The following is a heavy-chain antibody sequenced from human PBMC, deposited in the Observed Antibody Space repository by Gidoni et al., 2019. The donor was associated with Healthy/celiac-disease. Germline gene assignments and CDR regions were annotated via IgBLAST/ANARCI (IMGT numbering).Heavy chain of an antibody. Sequence: QLQLQESGPGLVKPSETLSLTCTVSGGSISSSSYYWGWIRQPPGKGLEWIGSIYYSGSTYYNPSLKSRVTISVDTSKNQFSLKLSSVTAADTAVYYCARRRRPYYFDYWGQGTLVTVSS. CDR1: GGSISSSSYY. CDR2: IYYSGST. CDR3: ARRRRPYYFDY. J-gene: IGHJ4*02. V-gene: IGHV4-39*01.